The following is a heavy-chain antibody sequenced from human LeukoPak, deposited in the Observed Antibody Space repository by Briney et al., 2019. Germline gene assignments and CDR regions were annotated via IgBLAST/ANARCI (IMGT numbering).Heavy chain of an antibody. CDR1: GGSISSYY. Sequence: SETLSLTCTVSGGSISSYYWSWIRQPPGKGLEWIGYIYYSGSTNYNPSLKSRVTISVDTSKNQFSLKLSSVTAADTAVYYCARLMGRTAAVDAFDIWGQGTMVTVSS. V-gene: IGHV4-59*08. CDR2: IYYSGST. D-gene: IGHD1-1*01. J-gene: IGHJ3*02. CDR3: ARLMGRTAAVDAFDI.